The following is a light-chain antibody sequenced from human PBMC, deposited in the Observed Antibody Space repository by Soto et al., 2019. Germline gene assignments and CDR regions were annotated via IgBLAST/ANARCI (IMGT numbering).Light chain of an antibody. CDR3: SAWDDRLNGHLV. CDR1: TSNIGSHS. CDR2: SND. J-gene: IGLJ2*01. V-gene: IGLV1-44*01. Sequence: QSVLIQPPSVSGAPGQTVTIPCAGSTSNIGSHSVNWYKQLPGSAPKVVILSNDERPSGVPDRISSSKSGTSASLAISGLQLEDEADYYCSAWDDRLNGHLVFGGGTKLTVL.